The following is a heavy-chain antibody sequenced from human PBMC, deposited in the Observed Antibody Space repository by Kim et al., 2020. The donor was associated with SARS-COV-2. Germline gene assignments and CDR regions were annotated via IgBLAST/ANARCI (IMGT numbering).Heavy chain of an antibody. V-gene: IGHV6-1*01. J-gene: IGHJ4*02. CDR3: ARAGYSSSSDFDY. D-gene: IGHD6-6*01. Sequence: YAVSVKSRITINPDTSKNQFSLQLNSVTPEDTAVYYCARAGYSSSSDFDYWGQGTLVTVSS.